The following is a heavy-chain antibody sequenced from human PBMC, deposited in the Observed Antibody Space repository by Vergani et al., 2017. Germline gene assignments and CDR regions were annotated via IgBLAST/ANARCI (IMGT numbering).Heavy chain of an antibody. D-gene: IGHD3-10*01. V-gene: IGHV4-59*01. CDR1: GGSMSGYY. J-gene: IGHJ5*02. CDR3: GRVADFYGLGSRLLDL. Sequence: QVQLQESGPGLVKPSETLSLTCSVSGGSMSGYYWSWIRQPPGKELEWIGYMYHSGSTNYNPSLETRVTISGDTSKNQFSLKLNSVNAADTAVYYCGRVADFYGLGSRLLDLWGQGILVTVSS. CDR2: MYHSGST.